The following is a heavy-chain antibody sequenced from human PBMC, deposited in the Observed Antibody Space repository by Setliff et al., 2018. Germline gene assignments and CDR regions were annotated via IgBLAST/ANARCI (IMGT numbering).Heavy chain of an antibody. CDR2: ITFGSLSR. CDR3: ARGQGQYYDSSGYYGRVLDY. CDR1: GFTFNAYA. J-gene: IGHJ4*02. V-gene: IGHV3-23*01. D-gene: IGHD3-22*01. Sequence: GGSLRLSCAASGFTFNAYAMSWVRQAPGKGLEWVSAITFGSLSRYYADSVKGRFTISRDNSKNTLFLEMNSLRTEATAVYYCARGQGQYYDSSGYYGRVLDYWGQGTLVTVSS.